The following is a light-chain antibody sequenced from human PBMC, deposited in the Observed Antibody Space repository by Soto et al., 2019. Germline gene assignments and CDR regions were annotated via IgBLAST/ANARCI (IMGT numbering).Light chain of an antibody. J-gene: IGKJ1*01. Sequence: DIKMNQSPSTLSASVGDRVTITCRASQSISGWLAWYQQKPGKAPKLLIYKASSLESGVPSRFSGSGSGTEFTLTISSLQPDDFATYYCQQYNNYGSWTFGQGTKVDIK. V-gene: IGKV1-5*03. CDR1: QSISGW. CDR2: KAS. CDR3: QQYNNYGSWT.